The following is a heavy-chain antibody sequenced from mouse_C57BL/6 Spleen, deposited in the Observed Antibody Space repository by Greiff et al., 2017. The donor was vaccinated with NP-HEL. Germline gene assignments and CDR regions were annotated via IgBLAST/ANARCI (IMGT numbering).Heavy chain of an antibody. D-gene: IGHD2-2*01. Sequence: QVQLQQSGAELVKPGASVKISCKASGYAFSSYWMNWVKQRPGKGLEWIGQIYPGDGDTNYNGKFKGKATLTADKSSSTAYMQLSSLTSEDSAVYFCAREWSMVTTWYVDVWGTGTTVTVSS. CDR2: IYPGDGDT. CDR1: GYAFSSYW. CDR3: AREWSMVTTWYVDV. V-gene: IGHV1-80*01. J-gene: IGHJ1*03.